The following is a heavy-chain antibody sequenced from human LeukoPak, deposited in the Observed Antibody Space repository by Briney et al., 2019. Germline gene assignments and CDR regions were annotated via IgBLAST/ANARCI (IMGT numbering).Heavy chain of an antibody. Sequence: ASVKVSCKASGGTFSSYAISWVRQAPGQGLEWMGGIIPIFGTANYAQKFQGRVTITADESTSTAYMELSSLRSEDTAVYYCARGYYGSGSYYSYYYYYMDVWGKGTTVTISS. V-gene: IGHV1-69*13. CDR3: ARGYYGSGSYYSYYYYYMDV. D-gene: IGHD3-10*01. CDR2: IIPIFGTA. J-gene: IGHJ6*03. CDR1: GGTFSSYA.